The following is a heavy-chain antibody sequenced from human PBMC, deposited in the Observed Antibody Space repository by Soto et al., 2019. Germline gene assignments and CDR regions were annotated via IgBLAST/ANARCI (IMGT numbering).Heavy chain of an antibody. J-gene: IGHJ4*02. D-gene: IGHD1-20*01. CDR2: ITDSGGST. CDR1: GFSFSSYA. V-gene: IGHV3-23*01. Sequence: VQLLESGGGLVEPGGSLRLSCAASGFSFSSYAMNWVRQAPGKGLEWVSVITDSGGSTYYADSVKGRFTISRDNSKNTLYVQMHSLRAEDTAVYYCAKAISGYNAPLDHWGQGTRVTVSS. CDR3: AKAISGYNAPLDH.